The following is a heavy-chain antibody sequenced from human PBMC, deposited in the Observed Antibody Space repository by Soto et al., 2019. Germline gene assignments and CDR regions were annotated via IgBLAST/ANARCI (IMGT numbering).Heavy chain of an antibody. CDR2: ITSSGSGT. CDR1: GFIFSNYA. Sequence: GGSLRLSCATSGFIFSNYAMSWVRQAPGKGLEWVSSITSSGSGTNYADSVKGRFTISRDNSMSTLFLQMRSLRAEDTAIYYCVKSPASIKTFDYWGQGTLVTVSS. CDR3: VKSPASIKTFDY. J-gene: IGHJ4*02. D-gene: IGHD2-2*01. V-gene: IGHV3-23*01.